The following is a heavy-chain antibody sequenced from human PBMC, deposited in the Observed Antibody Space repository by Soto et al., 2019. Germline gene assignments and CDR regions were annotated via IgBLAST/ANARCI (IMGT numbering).Heavy chain of an antibody. J-gene: IGHJ4*02. Sequence: QVQLVQSGAEVKKPGSSVKVSCKASGGTFSSYAISWVRQAPGQGLEWMGGILPIFGTANYAQKFQGRVTSTADESTSTAYMELSSLRSEDTAVYYCASRMDYYGSGSEYFDYCGQGTLVTVSS. CDR2: ILPIFGTA. CDR1: GGTFSSYA. CDR3: ASRMDYYGSGSEYFDY. D-gene: IGHD3-10*01. V-gene: IGHV1-69*01.